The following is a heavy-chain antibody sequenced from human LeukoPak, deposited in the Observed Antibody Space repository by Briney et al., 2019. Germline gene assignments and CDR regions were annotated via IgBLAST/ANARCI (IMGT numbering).Heavy chain of an antibody. V-gene: IGHV3-7*01. CDR1: GFTFSSYW. D-gene: IGHD2-15*01. Sequence: GGSLRLSCAASGFTFSSYWMSWVRQAPGKGLEWVANIKQDGSEKYYVDSVKGRFTISRDNAKNSLYLQMNSLRAEDTAVYYCAKRLEGFGGYCSGGSCYFSYWGQGTLVTVSS. J-gene: IGHJ4*02. CDR2: IKQDGSEK. CDR3: AKRLEGFGGYCSGGSCYFSY.